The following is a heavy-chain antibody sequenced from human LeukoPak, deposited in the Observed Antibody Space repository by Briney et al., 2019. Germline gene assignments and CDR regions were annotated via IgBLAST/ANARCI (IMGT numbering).Heavy chain of an antibody. V-gene: IGHV3-23*01. J-gene: IGHJ6*02. CDR1: GFTFSSYA. D-gene: IGHD2-2*01. CDR3: AKAKGASYCSSTSCSANNYYGMDV. Sequence: GGSLRLSCAASGFTFSSYAMSWVRQAPGKGLEWVSAISGSGGSTYYADSVKGRFTISRDNSKNTLYLQMNSLRAEDTAVYYCAKAKGASYCSSTSCSANNYYGMDVWGQGTTVTVSS. CDR2: ISGSGGST.